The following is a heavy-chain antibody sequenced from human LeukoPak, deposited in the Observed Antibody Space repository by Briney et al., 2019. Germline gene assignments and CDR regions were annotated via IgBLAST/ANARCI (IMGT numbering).Heavy chain of an antibody. D-gene: IGHD2-2*01. CDR3: ARDLSSTRSLFDY. J-gene: IGHJ4*02. CDR1: GFTFSSYS. V-gene: IGHV3-48*01. Sequence: PGGSLRLSCAASGFTFSSYSMNWVRQAPGKGLEWVSYISSTSGIIYYADSVKGRFTISRDNAKNSLYLQMNSLRAEDTAVYYCARDLSSTRSLFDYWGQGTLVTVSS. CDR2: ISSTSGII.